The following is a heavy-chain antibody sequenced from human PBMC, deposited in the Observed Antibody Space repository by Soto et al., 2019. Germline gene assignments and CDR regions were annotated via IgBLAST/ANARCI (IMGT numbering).Heavy chain of an antibody. CDR2: ISSSGPYV. V-gene: IGHV3-21*01. J-gene: IGHJ6*02. CDR3: ARDSVTTTYYYYGMDV. Sequence: VQLVESGGGLVKPGGSLRLSCAASGFTFSSYTMNWVRQAPGKGLEWVSSISSSGPYVQYADSLRGRFTISRDNAKNSLYLQMDSLRVEDSAVYYCARDSVTTTYYYYGMDVWGQGTTVTVSS. D-gene: IGHD4-17*01. CDR1: GFTFSSYT.